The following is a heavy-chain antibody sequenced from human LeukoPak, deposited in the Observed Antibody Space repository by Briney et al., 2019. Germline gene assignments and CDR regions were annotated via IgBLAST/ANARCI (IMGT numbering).Heavy chain of an antibody. CDR3: ARSLKTITFGGVSNPFDI. CDR2: IYYSGIT. CDR1: GGSISNYY. Sequence: SETLSLTCTVSGGSISNYYWNWIRQPPGKGLEWIGYIYYSGITNYNPSLKSRVTISVDTSKNQFSLKLRSVTAADTAVYYCARSLKTITFGGVSNPFDIWGQGTMVTVSS. J-gene: IGHJ3*02. V-gene: IGHV4-59*01. D-gene: IGHD3-16*01.